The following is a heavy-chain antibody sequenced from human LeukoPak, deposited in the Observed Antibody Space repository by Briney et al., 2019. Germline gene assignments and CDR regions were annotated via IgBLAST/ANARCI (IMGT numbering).Heavy chain of an antibody. V-gene: IGHV3-48*03. CDR2: ISSSGSTI. J-gene: IGHJ5*02. D-gene: IGHD2-15*01. CDR1: GFTFSSYE. CDR3: AREPLQYCSGGSCYSRGWFDP. Sequence: GGSLRLSCAASGFTFSSYEMNWVRQAPGKGLEWVSYISSSGSTIYYADSVQGRFTISRDNAKNSLYLQMNSLRAEDTAVYYCAREPLQYCSGGSCYSRGWFDPWGQGTLVTVSS.